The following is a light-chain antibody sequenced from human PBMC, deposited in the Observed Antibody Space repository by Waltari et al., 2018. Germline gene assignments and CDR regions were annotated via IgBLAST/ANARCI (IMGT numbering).Light chain of an antibody. J-gene: IGLJ2*01. CDR1: SSNIGARSA. CDR2: GNS. Sequence: QSGLTQPPSVSGAPGQRVTISCTGSSSNIGARSAVYWYQLLPGTVPKLLIYGNSNRPSGVPDRVSGSKSGTSASLAITGLQADDEADYYCQSYDSSLSASIFGGGTKLTVL. V-gene: IGLV1-40*01. CDR3: QSYDSSLSASI.